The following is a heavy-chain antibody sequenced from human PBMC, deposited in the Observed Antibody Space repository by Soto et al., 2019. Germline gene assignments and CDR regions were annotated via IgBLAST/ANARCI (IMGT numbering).Heavy chain of an antibody. CDR3: TTDRRLRFLEWLFRFDY. CDR2: IKSKTDGGTT. J-gene: IGHJ4*02. CDR1: GFTLRNAW. D-gene: IGHD3-3*01. Sequence: LRLSCAASGFTLRNAWMSWVRQAPGKGLEWVGRIKSKTDGGTTDYAAPVKGRFTISRDDSRNTLYLQMNSLKTEDTAVYYCTTDRRLRFLEWLFRFDYWGQGTLVTVSS. V-gene: IGHV3-15*01.